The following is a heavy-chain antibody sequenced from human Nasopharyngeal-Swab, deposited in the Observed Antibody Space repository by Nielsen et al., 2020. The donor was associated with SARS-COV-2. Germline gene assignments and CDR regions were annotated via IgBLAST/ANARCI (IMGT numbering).Heavy chain of an antibody. D-gene: IGHD2-15*01. V-gene: IGHV3-48*03. J-gene: IGHJ6*02. CDR2: ISSSGSTI. Sequence: AGSLTLSCAASGFTFSSYEMNWVRQAPGKGLEWVSYISSSGSTIYYADSVKGRFTISRDNAKNSLYLQMNSLRAEDTAVYYCARDQGIFQGDYYYYYGMDVWGQGTTVTVSS. CDR1: GFTFSSYE. CDR3: ARDQGIFQGDYYYYYGMDV.